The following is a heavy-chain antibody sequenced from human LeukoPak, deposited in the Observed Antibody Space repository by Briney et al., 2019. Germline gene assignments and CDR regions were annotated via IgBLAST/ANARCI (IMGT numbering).Heavy chain of an antibody. CDR1: GFTFSRSW. V-gene: IGHV3-7*04. J-gene: IGHJ3*02. CDR3: ARDRLYSAFDI. Sequence: GGSLRLSCAASGFTFSRSWIGWVRQAPGKGPEWVASTNEDGSEKYYVDSVRGRFTISRDNAKNSLYLQMYSLRAEDTAVYYCARDRLYSAFDIWGQGTMVTVSS. CDR2: TNEDGSEK. D-gene: IGHD2-15*01.